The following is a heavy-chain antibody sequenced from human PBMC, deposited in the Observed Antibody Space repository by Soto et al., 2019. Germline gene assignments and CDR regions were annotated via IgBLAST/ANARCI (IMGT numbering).Heavy chain of an antibody. CDR2: INPSGGST. J-gene: IGHJ6*01. D-gene: IGHD4-17*01. CDR3: ARYTTVVKYSYYYYGMDV. Sequence: ASVKVSCKASGYTFTSYYMHWVRQAPGQGLEWMGIINPSGGSTSYAQKFQGRVTMTRDTSTSTVYMELSSLRSEDTAVYYCARYTTVVKYSYYYYGMDVWGQGTTVPVS. V-gene: IGHV1-46*01. CDR1: GYTFTSYY.